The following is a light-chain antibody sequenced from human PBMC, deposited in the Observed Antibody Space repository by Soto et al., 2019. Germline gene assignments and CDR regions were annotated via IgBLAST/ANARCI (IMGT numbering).Light chain of an antibody. CDR1: QSTSRW. Sequence: DIQMTQSPSTLSASVGDRVTITCRASQSTSRWVAWYQQKPGKAPNLLIYKASSLESGVPSRFSGSGSGPEVTLTISSLQSDDFATYYCQQYNTYPWTFGQGTKVEIK. J-gene: IGKJ1*01. CDR3: QQYNTYPWT. CDR2: KAS. V-gene: IGKV1-5*03.